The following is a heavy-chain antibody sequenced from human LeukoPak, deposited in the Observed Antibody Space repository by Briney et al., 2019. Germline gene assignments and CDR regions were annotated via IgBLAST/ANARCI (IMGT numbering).Heavy chain of an antibody. CDR2: VNSDGSST. J-gene: IGHJ4*02. V-gene: IGHV3-74*01. Sequence: GGSLRLSCAASGFTFSSYWMHWVRQAPGKGLVWVSRVNSDGSSTSYADSVKGRFTISRDNAKNSLYLQMNSLRAEDTALYYCARGMGYSSGWYYFDYWGQGTLVTVSS. D-gene: IGHD6-19*01. CDR1: GFTFSSYW. CDR3: ARGMGYSSGWYYFDY.